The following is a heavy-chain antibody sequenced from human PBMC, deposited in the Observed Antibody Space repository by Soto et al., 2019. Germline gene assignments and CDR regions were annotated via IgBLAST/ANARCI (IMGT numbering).Heavy chain of an antibody. V-gene: IGHV3-30-3*01. CDR2: ISYDGSNK. J-gene: IGHJ4*02. CDR1: GFTFSSYA. D-gene: IGHD6-13*01. CDR3: AGSIAPNY. Sequence: PGGSLRLSCAASGFTFSSYAMHWVRQAPGKGLEWVAVISYDGSNKYYADSVKGRFTISRDNSKNTLYLQMNSLRAEDTAVCYCAGSIAPNYWGQETLVTVSS.